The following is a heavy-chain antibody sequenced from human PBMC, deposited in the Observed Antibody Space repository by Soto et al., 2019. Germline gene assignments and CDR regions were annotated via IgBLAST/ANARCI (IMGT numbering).Heavy chain of an antibody. CDR3: ARDLSVLGTIFGVVIGNRDLNAPDGMDV. Sequence: QVQLVESGGGVVQPGRSLRLSCAASGFTFSSYGMHWVRQAPGKGLEWVAVIWYDGSNKYYADSVKGRFTISRDNSKNTLYLQMNSLRAEDTAVYYCARDLSVLGTIFGVVIGNRDLNAPDGMDVWGQGTTVTVSS. V-gene: IGHV3-33*01. CDR1: GFTFSSYG. CDR2: IWYDGSNK. D-gene: IGHD3-3*01. J-gene: IGHJ6*02.